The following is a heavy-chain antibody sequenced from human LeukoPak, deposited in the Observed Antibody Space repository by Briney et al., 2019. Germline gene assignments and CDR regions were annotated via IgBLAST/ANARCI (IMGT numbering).Heavy chain of an antibody. Sequence: GESLKISCKGSGYSFTYYWIGWVRQMPGKGLELMWIIYPGDSDTRYRPSFQGQVTISVDKSISTAYLQWSSLKASDTAMYYCARQDGNSKYYFDYWGQGTLVTVSS. V-gene: IGHV5-51*01. CDR1: GYSFTYYW. J-gene: IGHJ4*02. CDR3: ARQDGNSKYYFDY. CDR2: IYPGDSDT. D-gene: IGHD1-1*01.